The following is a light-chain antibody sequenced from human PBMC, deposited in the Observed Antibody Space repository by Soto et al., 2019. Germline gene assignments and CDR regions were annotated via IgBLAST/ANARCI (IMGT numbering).Light chain of an antibody. V-gene: IGKV3-15*01. CDR3: QQYRDWPPVI. CDR2: GAA. CDR1: QGIGSN. Sequence: EVVMTQSPATLSLSPGARATVSCRASQGIGSNVAWYQQKPGQAPRLLIYGAATRAAGVPARFSGSGSGTEFTLTLSSLKSADFPLYYWQQYRDWPPVIFGGVNKVEI. J-gene: IGKJ4*01.